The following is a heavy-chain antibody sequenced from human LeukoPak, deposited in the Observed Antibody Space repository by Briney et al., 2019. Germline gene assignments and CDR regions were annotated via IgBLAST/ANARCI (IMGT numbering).Heavy chain of an antibody. CDR3: AKERSNWNDDFDY. V-gene: IGHV3-23*01. CDR1: GFTFGDYG. D-gene: IGHD1-1*01. J-gene: IGHJ4*02. CDR2: ISGSGGST. Sequence: QSGGSLRLSCTASGFTFGDYGMSWVRQAPGKGLEWVSAISGSGGSTYYADSVKGRFTISRDNSKNTLYLQMNSLRAEDTAVYYCAKERSNWNDDFDYWGQGTLVTVSS.